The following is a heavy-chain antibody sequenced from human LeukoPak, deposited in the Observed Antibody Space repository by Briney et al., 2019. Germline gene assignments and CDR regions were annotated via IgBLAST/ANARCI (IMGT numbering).Heavy chain of an antibody. CDR1: GGSISSSNYY. CDR2: IYYRGSA. V-gene: IGHV4-39*01. J-gene: IGHJ4*02. D-gene: IGHD3-22*01. Sequence: SETLSLTCTVSGGSISSSNYYWGWIRQPPGKGLEWIGTIYYRGSAYYNPSLKSHVTISVDTSKNQFSLKLSSVTAADTAVYYCVRQWMRDSGAYYDFHYWGQGTLVTVST. CDR3: VRQWMRDSGAYYDFHY.